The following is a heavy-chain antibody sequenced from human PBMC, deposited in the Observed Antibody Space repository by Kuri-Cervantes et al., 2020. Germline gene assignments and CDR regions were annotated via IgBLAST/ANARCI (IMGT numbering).Heavy chain of an antibody. V-gene: IGHV3-48*04. D-gene: IGHD4-11*01. CDR2: ISSSGSTI. J-gene: IGHJ4*02. Sequence: GGSLRLSCAASGFTFSSYSMNWVRQAPGKGLEWVSYISSSGSTIYYADSVKGRFTISRDNAKNSLYLQMNSLRAEDTAVYYCARRGTVTTFPGDYWGQGTLVTVSS. CDR3: ARRGTVTTFPGDY. CDR1: GFTFSSYS.